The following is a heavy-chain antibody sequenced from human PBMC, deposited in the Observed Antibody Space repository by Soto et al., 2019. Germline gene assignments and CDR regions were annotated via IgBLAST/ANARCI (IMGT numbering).Heavy chain of an antibody. J-gene: IGHJ4*02. V-gene: IGHV3-48*01. Sequence: GGSLRLSCAASGFTFSSYSMNWVRQAPGKGLEWVSYISSSSSTIYYADSVKGRLTISRDNAKNSLYLQMNSLRAEDTAVYYCARERGYDFWSGYCIFDYWGQGTLVTVSS. CDR3: ARERGYDFWSGYCIFDY. D-gene: IGHD3-3*01. CDR2: ISSSSSTI. CDR1: GFTFSSYS.